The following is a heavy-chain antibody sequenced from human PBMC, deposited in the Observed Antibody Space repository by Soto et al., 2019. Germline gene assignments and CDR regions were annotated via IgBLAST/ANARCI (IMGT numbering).Heavy chain of an antibody. CDR3: AWGSAAGRGPWFVP. J-gene: IGHJ5*02. D-gene: IGHD6-13*01. Sequence: QVQLQESGPGLVKPSDTLSLTCDVSGYSISSSNWWGWIRQPPGKGLEWIGYISYSGSTYSNPSRQRRGTVSVDTSKSQFARDLRSVTAGATAGYYCAWGSAAGRGPWFVPWGEGALVTVSS. CDR1: GYSISSSNW. CDR2: ISYSGST. V-gene: IGHV4-28*01.